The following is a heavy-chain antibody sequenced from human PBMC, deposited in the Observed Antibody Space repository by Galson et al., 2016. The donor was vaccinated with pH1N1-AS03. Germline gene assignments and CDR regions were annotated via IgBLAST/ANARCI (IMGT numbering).Heavy chain of an antibody. J-gene: IGHJ1*01. D-gene: IGHD3-22*01. Sequence: ETLSLTCTVSGGSFSSHCWSWIRQPPGKGLEWIGYIRNSGSTDYTPSLESRVTISIDTSKSQFSLRLSSVTAADTAVYLCARDGNYDSSGYYPEYFQLWGQGSLVTVSS. V-gene: IGHV4-59*11. CDR2: IRNSGST. CDR3: ARDGNYDSSGYYPEYFQL. CDR1: GGSFSSHC.